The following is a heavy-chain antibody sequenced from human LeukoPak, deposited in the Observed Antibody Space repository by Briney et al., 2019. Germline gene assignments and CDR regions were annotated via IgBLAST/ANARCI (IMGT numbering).Heavy chain of an antibody. Sequence: PGGSLRVSCAASGFTFSSSGMNWVRQAPGKGLEWVSAISDSGGSTYYADSVKGRFTISRDNSKNTLHLQMNSLRAEDTALYYCARVNCSSTSCSQFTRTFFDSWGQGTLVTVSS. CDR1: GFTFSSSG. CDR3: ARVNCSSTSCSQFTRTFFDS. J-gene: IGHJ4*02. D-gene: IGHD2-2*01. CDR2: ISDSGGST. V-gene: IGHV3-23*01.